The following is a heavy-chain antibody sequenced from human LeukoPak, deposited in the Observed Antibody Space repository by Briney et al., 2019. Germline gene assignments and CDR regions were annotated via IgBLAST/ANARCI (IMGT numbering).Heavy chain of an antibody. J-gene: IGHJ2*01. Sequence: PGGSLRLSCAASGFTFSTYGMHWVRQAPGKGLEWVAFIRYDGSTKYYADSVKGRFTISRDNSKNTLYLQMDSLRAEDTALYYCAKEYSRNWSYWHFDLWGRGTLVTVSS. V-gene: IGHV3-30*02. CDR3: AKEYSRNWSYWHFDL. CDR1: GFTFSTYG. D-gene: IGHD6-13*01. CDR2: IRYDGSTK.